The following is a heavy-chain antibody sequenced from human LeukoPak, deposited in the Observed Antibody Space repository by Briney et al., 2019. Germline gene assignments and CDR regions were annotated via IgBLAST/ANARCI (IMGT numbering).Heavy chain of an antibody. J-gene: IGHJ6*02. CDR3: VKSPSDGLDV. Sequence: GGSLRLSCSASGFTFSTYPMHWVRQAPGKGLEYVSTIFANGDTTSYAASVKGRFTTSRDSSKNTLYLQMSSLRPEDTAVYYCVKSPSDGLDVWGQGATVTVSS. CDR2: IFANGDTT. V-gene: IGHV3-64D*09. CDR1: GFTFSTYP.